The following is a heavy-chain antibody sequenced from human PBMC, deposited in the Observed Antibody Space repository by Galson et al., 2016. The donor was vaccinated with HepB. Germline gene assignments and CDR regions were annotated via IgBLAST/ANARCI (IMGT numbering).Heavy chain of an antibody. J-gene: IGHJ6*03. CDR2: IYYSGTS. Sequence: SETLSLTCTVSGGSISSSYYWAWIRQPPGKGLEWIASIYYSGTSYYKPSLTSRVTIPVDTSKSQFSLKVRSVTAADTAVYYCARHAGTSYENYYMDVWGRGTTVAVSS. V-gene: IGHV4-39*01. CDR3: ARHAGTSYENYYMDV. D-gene: IGHD1-7*01. CDR1: GGSISSSYY.